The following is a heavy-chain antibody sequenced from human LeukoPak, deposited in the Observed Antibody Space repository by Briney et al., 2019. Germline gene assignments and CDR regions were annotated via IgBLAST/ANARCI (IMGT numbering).Heavy chain of an antibody. J-gene: IGHJ4*02. Sequence: SETLSLTCAVYGGSFSGYYWSWIRQPPGKGLEWIGETNHSGSTNYNPSLKSRVTISVDTSKNQFSLKLSSVTAADTAVYYCAARSSSWSRPIDYWGQGTLVTVSS. V-gene: IGHV4-34*01. D-gene: IGHD6-13*01. CDR3: AARSSSWSRPIDY. CDR2: TNHSGST. CDR1: GGSFSGYY.